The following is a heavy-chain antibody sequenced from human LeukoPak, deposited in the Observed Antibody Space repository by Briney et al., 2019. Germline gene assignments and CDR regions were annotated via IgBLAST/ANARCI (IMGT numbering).Heavy chain of an antibody. CDR3: ARTVPSRETYNWFDP. V-gene: IGHV4-59*08. CDR1: GGSISSYY. D-gene: IGHD1-26*01. CDR2: IYYSGST. J-gene: IGHJ5*02. Sequence: SETLSLTCTVSGGSISSYYRSWIRQPPGKGLEWIGYIYYSGSTNYNPSLKSRVTISVDTSKNQFSLKLSSVTAADTAVYYCARTVPSRETYNWFDPWGQGTLVTVSS.